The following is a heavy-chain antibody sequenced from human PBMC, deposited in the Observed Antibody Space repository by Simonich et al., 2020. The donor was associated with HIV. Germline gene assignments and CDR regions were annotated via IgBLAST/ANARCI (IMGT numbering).Heavy chain of an antibody. CDR2: IYYKWNT. CDR1: GGSISSDGYY. D-gene: IGHD1-20*01. V-gene: IGHV4-31*03. CDR3: ARVGIRMYAFDI. J-gene: IGHJ3*02. Sequence: QVQLQESGPGLVKPSQTLSLTCTVSGGSISSDGYYWSWIRQHPGKGLEWIGYIYYKWNTYYNPSLKSRFTRSVDTSKKQFSLKLSSVTAADTAVYYCARVGIRMYAFDIWGQGTMVTVSS.